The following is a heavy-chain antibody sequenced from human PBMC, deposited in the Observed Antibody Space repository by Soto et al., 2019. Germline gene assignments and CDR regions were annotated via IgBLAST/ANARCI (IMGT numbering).Heavy chain of an antibody. CDR3: TRQEYSSGWY. J-gene: IGHJ3*01. D-gene: IGHD6-19*01. CDR2: IRSKANSYAT. CDR1: GFTFSGSA. Sequence: GGSLRLSCAASGFTFSGSAMHWVRQASGKGLEWVGRIRSKANSYATAYAASVKGRFTISRDDSKNTAYLQMNSLKTEDTAVYYCTRQEYSSGWYWGQGTMVTVSS. V-gene: IGHV3-73*01.